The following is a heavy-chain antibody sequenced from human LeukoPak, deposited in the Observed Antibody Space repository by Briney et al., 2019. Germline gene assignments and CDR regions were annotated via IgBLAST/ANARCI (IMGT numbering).Heavy chain of an antibody. CDR3: ARWDSGRYTSNYYFDY. D-gene: IGHD1-26*01. Sequence: GGSLRLSCAASGFVFSNYGMHWVRQAPGKGREWVAAISYQGYTQYYADSVKGQFTISRDNSKNTLYLQMNSLTEEDTAVYYCARWDSGRYTSNYYFDYWGQGALVTVSS. J-gene: IGHJ4*02. CDR1: GFVFSNYG. V-gene: IGHV3-30*03. CDR2: ISYQGYTQ.